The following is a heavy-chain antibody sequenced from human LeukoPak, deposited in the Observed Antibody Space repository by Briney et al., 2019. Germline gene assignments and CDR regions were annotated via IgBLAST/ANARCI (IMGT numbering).Heavy chain of an antibody. D-gene: IGHD5-24*01. CDR1: GGTFSIYA. Sequence: GSSVKVSCKASGGTFSIYAISWVRQAPGQGLEWMGRIIPILGIANYAQKFQGRVTITAGKSTSTAYMELSSLRSEDTAVYYCAREVVERATILYWYIDYWGQGTLVTVSS. CDR3: AREVVERATILYWYIDY. V-gene: IGHV1-69*04. CDR2: IIPILGIA. J-gene: IGHJ4*02.